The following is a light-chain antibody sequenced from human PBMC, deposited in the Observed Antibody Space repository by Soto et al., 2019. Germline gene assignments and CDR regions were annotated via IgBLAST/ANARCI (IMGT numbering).Light chain of an antibody. CDR3: AAWVDSLSGYV. V-gene: IGLV1-47*01. Sequence: QAVLTQPPSASGTPGQRVTISCSGSSSNIGNHYVYWYQHLPGTAPKLLIYRNNQRPSGVPDRFSGSHSGTSGSLAISGLRSEDEADYYCAAWVDSLSGYVFGTGTKLTVL. CDR2: RNN. CDR1: SSNIGNHY. J-gene: IGLJ1*01.